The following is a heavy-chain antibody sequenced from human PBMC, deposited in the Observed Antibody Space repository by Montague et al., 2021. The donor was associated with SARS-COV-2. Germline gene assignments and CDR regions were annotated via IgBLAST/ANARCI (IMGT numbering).Heavy chain of an antibody. D-gene: IGHD3-10*01. J-gene: IGHJ4*02. CDR2: VSYRGST. V-gene: IGHV4-59*01. Sequence: SETLSLTCSVSGGSMSSYHWVWIRQPAGKGLEWIGYVSYRGSTNYNLSLKSRVTISLDTSKNRFSLRVTSVTAADTAVYYCARDVRYYYDQWSQGILVTVSS. CDR3: ARDVRYYYDQ. CDR1: GGSMSSYH.